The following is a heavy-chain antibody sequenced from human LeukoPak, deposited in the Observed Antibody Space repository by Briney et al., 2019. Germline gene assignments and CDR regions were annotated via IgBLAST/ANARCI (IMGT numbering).Heavy chain of an antibody. CDR2: IRANNANT. J-gene: IGHJ3*02. V-gene: IGHV1-18*04. CDR1: GYTFTGYY. Sequence: ASVKVSCKASGYTFTGYYMHWVRQAPGQGLEWMGWIRANNANTNYAQKLQGRVTMTTDTSTSTAYMELRSLRSDDTAVYYCAREGDSSWLHDVFDIWGQGTVVTVSS. D-gene: IGHD6-13*01. CDR3: AREGDSSWLHDVFDI.